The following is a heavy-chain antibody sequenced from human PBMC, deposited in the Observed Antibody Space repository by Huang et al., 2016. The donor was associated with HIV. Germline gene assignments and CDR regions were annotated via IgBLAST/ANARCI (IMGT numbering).Heavy chain of an antibody. J-gene: IGHJ4*02. V-gene: IGHV3-48*01. CDR1: FTFTTYS. D-gene: IGHD3-9*01. CDR3: ARGKFDILTGWDDTYYFDH. CDR2: IRIDNGIK. Sequence: EVQLVESGGGLVQPGFTFTTYSMVWVRQAPGKGLEWNSYIRIDNGIKKYANSVKGRFTISRDTAKNSLFLQMNSLRAEDTAVYYCARGKFDILTGWDDTYYFDHWGQGTLVTVSS.